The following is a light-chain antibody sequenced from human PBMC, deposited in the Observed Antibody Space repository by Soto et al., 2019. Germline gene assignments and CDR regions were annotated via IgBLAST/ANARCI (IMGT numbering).Light chain of an antibody. CDR3: QQYYGSPT. CDR1: PSISSSY. J-gene: IGKJ4*01. V-gene: IGKV3-20*01. CDR2: GAS. Sequence: EIVLTQSPGTLSLSPGERATLACRASPSISSSYLAWYQQKPGQAPRLLIYGASSRATGIPDRFSGSGSGTDFTLTISSLEPEDFAVYYCQQYYGSPTFGGGTNVEIK.